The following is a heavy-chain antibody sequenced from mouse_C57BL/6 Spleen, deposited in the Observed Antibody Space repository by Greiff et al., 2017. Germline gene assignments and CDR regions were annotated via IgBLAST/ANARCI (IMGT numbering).Heavy chain of an antibody. CDR2: IYPGDGDT. CDR3: VTPPSSGYVYAMDY. J-gene: IGHJ4*01. D-gene: IGHD3-2*02. CDR1: GYAFSSSW. Sequence: LQQSGPELVKPGASVKISCKASGYAFSSSWMNWVKQRPGKGLEWIGRIYPGDGDTNYNGKFKGKATLTADKSSSTAYMQLSSLTSEDSAVYFCVTPPSSGYVYAMDYWGQGTSGTVSS. V-gene: IGHV1-82*01.